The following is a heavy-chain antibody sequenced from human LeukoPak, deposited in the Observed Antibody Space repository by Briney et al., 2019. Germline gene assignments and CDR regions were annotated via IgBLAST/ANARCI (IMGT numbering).Heavy chain of an antibody. J-gene: IGHJ4*02. D-gene: IGHD3-22*01. V-gene: IGHV1-46*01. CDR2: INPSGGST. Sequence: ALVKVSCKASGYTFTSYYMHWVRQAPGQGLEWMGIINPSGGSTSYAQKFQGRVTMTRDTSTSTVYMELSSLRSEDTAVYYCAREAYYYDSTEALGYWGQGTLVTVSS. CDR1: GYTFTSYY. CDR3: AREAYYYDSTEALGY.